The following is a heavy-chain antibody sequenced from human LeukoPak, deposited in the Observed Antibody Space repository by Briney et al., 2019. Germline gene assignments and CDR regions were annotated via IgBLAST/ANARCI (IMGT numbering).Heavy chain of an antibody. CDR1: DGSINSYY. V-gene: IGHV4-59*08. Sequence: KPSETLSPTRTVSDGSINSYYWSWIRQPPGKGLELIGYIYSSGSTDYNPSLKSRLSISVDTSKKQFSLKLTSVTAADTAVYYCARHFKKNGYNYYFDYWGQGTLVTVSS. J-gene: IGHJ4*02. CDR2: IYSSGST. D-gene: IGHD5-24*01. CDR3: ARHFKKNGYNYYFDY.